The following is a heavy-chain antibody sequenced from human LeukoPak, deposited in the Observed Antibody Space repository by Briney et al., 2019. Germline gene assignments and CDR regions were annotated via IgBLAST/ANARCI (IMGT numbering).Heavy chain of an antibody. V-gene: IGHV4-31*03. D-gene: IGHD3-3*01. CDR3: AREVYDFWSGSLVFRYYFDY. Sequence: SETLSLTCTVSGGPISSGGYYWRWIRQHPGKGLEWIGYIYYSGSTYYNPSLKSRVTISVDTSKNQFSLKLSSVTAADTAVYYCAREVYDFWSGSLVFRYYFDYWGQGTLVTVSS. CDR1: GGPISSGGYY. J-gene: IGHJ4*02. CDR2: IYYSGST.